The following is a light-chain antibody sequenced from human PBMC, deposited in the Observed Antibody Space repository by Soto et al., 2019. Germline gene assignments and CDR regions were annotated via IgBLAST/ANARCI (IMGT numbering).Light chain of an antibody. CDR3: QQYNNWPPIT. CDR2: GAS. CDR1: QSISSK. V-gene: IGKV3-15*01. Sequence: EIVMTQSPATLSVSPGERATLSCRASQSISSKLAWYQQKPGQAPRLLIYGASTRATGIPARFSGSGSGTEFTPTISSLQPEDFAVYYCQQYNNWPPITFGQGTRLESK. J-gene: IGKJ5*01.